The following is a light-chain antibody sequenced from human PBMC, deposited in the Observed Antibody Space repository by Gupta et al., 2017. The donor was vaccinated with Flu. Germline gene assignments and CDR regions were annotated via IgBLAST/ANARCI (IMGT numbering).Light chain of an antibody. J-gene: IGKJ2*01. V-gene: IGKV3-20*01. CDR2: GAS. CDR3: QQYGNSPAYT. Sequence: YLAWYQQQPGQAPRLLIYGASTRATGIPDFTLTISRLEPEDFAVYYCQQYGNSPAYTFGQGTKLEI. CDR1: Y.